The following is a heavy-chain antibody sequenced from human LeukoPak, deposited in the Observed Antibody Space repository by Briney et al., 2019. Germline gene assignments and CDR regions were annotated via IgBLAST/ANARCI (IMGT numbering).Heavy chain of an antibody. CDR3: ARETAAGYFDS. J-gene: IGHJ4*02. D-gene: IGHD2-15*01. V-gene: IGHV4-34*01. Sequence: SETLSLTCAVYGGSFSGYYWSWIRQPPGKGLEWIGEINHSGSTNYNPSLKSRVTISVDLSKNQFSLKLRSVTAADTAVYYCARETAAGYFDSWGQGTLVTVSS. CDR2: INHSGST. CDR1: GGSFSGYY.